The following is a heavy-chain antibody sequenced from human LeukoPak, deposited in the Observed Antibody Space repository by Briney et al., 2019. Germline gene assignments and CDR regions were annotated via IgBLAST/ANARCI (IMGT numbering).Heavy chain of an antibody. V-gene: IGHV4-34*01. CDR2: TNHSGST. CDR1: GGSFSGYY. D-gene: IGHD5-18*01. CDR3: ARGTRGRAGYSYGHNWFDP. Sequence: SETLSLTCAVYGGSFSGYYWSWIRQPPGKGLEWIGETNHSGSTNYNPSLKSRVTISVDTSKNQFSLKLSSVTAADTAVYYCARGTRGRAGYSYGHNWFDPWGQGTLVTVSS. J-gene: IGHJ5*02.